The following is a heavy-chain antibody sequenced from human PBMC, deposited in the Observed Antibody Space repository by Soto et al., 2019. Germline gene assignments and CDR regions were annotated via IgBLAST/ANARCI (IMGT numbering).Heavy chain of an antibody. CDR2: IYPGDSDT. J-gene: IGHJ4*02. V-gene: IGHV5-51*01. D-gene: IGHD5-18*01. CDR1: GYSFTTYW. CDR3: ARREYSYRYFDS. Sequence: GESLKISCKGSGYSFTTYWIAWVRQMPGKGLEWMGIIYPGDSDTRESPSFQGDVTMSADKSINTAYLHWSSLRASDTAMYYCARREYSYRYFDSWGPGTLVTVSS.